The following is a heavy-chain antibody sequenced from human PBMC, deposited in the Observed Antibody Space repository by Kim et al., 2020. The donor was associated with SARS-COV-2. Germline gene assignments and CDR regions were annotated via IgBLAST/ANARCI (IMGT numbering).Heavy chain of an antibody. J-gene: IGHJ6*02. CDR3: ARDIGLPRYYYGMDV. V-gene: IGHV3-53*01. Sequence: AAGKRRSTIARDKTKHTLYLQMNSLRAEDTAVYYCARDIGLPRYYYGMDVWGQGTTVTVSS. D-gene: IGHD5-18*01.